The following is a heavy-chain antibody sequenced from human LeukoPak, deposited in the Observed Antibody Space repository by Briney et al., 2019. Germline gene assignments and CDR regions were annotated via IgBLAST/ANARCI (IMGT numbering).Heavy chain of an antibody. V-gene: IGHV1-18*01. CDR3: ARDGTRRYSGYDFDY. CDR2: VSAYNGNT. Sequence: GASVKVSCKASGYTFTSYGISWVRQAPGQGLEWMGWVSAYNGNTNYAQKLQGRVTMTTDTSTSTAYMELRSLRSDDTAVYYCARDGTRRYSGYDFDYWGQGTLVTVSS. D-gene: IGHD5-12*01. J-gene: IGHJ4*02. CDR1: GYTFTSYG.